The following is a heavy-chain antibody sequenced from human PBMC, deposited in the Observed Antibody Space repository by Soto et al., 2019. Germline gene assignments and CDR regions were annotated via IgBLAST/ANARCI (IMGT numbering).Heavy chain of an antibody. J-gene: IGHJ6*02. CDR3: AKDQWLVAFYYYYGMDV. V-gene: IGHV3-23*01. Sequence: EVQLLESGGGLVQPGGSLRLSCAASGFTFSSYAMSWVRQAPEKGLEWVSAISGSGGSTYYADSVKGRFTISRDNSKNTLYLQMNSLRAEDTAVYYCAKDQWLVAFYYYYGMDVWGQGTTVTVSS. D-gene: IGHD6-19*01. CDR2: ISGSGGST. CDR1: GFTFSSYA.